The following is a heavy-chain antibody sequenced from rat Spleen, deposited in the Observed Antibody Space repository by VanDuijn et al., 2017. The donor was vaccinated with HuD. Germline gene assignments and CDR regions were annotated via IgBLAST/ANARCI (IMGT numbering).Heavy chain of an antibody. Sequence: EVQLVESGGGLVQPGRSLKLSCAASGFTFDDYHMAWVRQAPTKGLEWVATINFDGSSTYYRDSVRGRFSISRDNARSTLYLQMDSLRSEDTATYYCIREVRVAAISTGFDYWGQGVMVTVSS. V-gene: IGHV5-7*01. D-gene: IGHD1-2*01. CDR1: GFTFDDYH. CDR2: INFDGSST. CDR3: IREVRVAAISTGFDY. J-gene: IGHJ2*01.